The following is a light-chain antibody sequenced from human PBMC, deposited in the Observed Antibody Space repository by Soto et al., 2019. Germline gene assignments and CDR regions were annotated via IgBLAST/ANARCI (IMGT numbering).Light chain of an antibody. Sequence: QSALTQPASVSGSPGQSITISCTGSSSDVGGYKYVSWYQQYPGKVPKLMIYDVSNRPSGVSNRFSGSKSGNTASLTISGLQAKDEADYYCSSYTSSSTPYVFGTGTKLTVL. CDR2: DVS. V-gene: IGLV2-14*01. J-gene: IGLJ1*01. CDR1: SSDVGGYKY. CDR3: SSYTSSSTPYV.